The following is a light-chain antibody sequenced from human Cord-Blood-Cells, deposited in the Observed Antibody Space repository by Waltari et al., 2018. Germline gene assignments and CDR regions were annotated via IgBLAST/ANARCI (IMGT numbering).Light chain of an antibody. CDR1: QSVSSY. CDR2: DSS. V-gene: IGKV3-11*01. CDR3: QQRSNWPLT. Sequence: EIVLTQSPATLSWSPGERANLSCRASQSVSSYLAWYQQKPGQAPRLLIYDSSNRATGIPARFSGSGSATDFTLTISSLEPEDFAVYYCQQRSNWPLTFGGGTKVEIK. J-gene: IGKJ4*01.